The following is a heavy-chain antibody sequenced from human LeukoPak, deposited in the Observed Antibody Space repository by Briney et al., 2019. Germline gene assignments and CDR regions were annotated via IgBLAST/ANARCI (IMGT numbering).Heavy chain of an antibody. D-gene: IGHD3-10*01. Sequence: GGSLRLSCAASGFTFDDYAMHWVRQAPGKGLEWVSGISWNSGSIGYADSVKGRFTISRDNAKNSLYLQMNSLRAEDMALYYCAKDIYYGSGSYYAFDIWGQGTMVTVSS. CDR2: ISWNSGSI. CDR1: GFTFDDYA. V-gene: IGHV3-9*03. J-gene: IGHJ3*02. CDR3: AKDIYYGSGSYYAFDI.